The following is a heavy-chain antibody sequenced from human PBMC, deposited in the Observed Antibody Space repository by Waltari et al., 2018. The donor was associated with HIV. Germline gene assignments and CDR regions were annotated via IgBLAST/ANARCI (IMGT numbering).Heavy chain of an antibody. D-gene: IGHD3-22*01. CDR3: ARVYYDSSGYYGAAGY. CDR1: GYTFTSYD. CDR2: MNPNSGNT. J-gene: IGHJ4*02. V-gene: IGHV1-8*01. Sequence: QVQLVQSGAEVKKPGASVKVSCKASGYTFTSYDINWVRQATGQGLEWMGWMNPNSGNTGYAQKFQGRVTMTRNTSISTAFMEVSSLRSEDTAVYYCARVYYDSSGYYGAAGYWGQGTMVTVSS.